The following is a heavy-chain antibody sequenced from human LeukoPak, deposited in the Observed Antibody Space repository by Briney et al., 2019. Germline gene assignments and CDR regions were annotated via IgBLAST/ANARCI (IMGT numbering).Heavy chain of an antibody. J-gene: IGHJ4*02. V-gene: IGHV3-23*01. D-gene: IGHD2-15*01. CDR3: ARGTLGSCSGSTCYPLDY. CDR2: ITGSGGAT. CDR1: GFTFSTYA. Sequence: PGGSLRLSCAASGFTFSTYAMNWVRQAPGKGLEWVSIITGSGGATYYPDSVKGRFTISRDNSKNTLYLQMNSVRADGTAVYYCARGTLGSCSGSTCYPLDYWGRGTLLTVSS.